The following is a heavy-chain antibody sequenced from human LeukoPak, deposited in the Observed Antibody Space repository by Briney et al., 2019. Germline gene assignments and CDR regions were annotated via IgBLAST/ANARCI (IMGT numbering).Heavy chain of an antibody. J-gene: IGHJ3*02. V-gene: IGHV1-69*06. CDR3: ARGSNNWNVDTFDI. Sequence: SVKVSCKASGGTFSSYAISWVRQAPGQGLEWMGGIIPIFGTANCAQKFQGRVTITADKSTSTAYMELSSLRSEDTAVYYCARGSNNWNVDTFDIWGQGTMVTVSS. D-gene: IGHD1-20*01. CDR1: GGTFSSYA. CDR2: IIPIFGTA.